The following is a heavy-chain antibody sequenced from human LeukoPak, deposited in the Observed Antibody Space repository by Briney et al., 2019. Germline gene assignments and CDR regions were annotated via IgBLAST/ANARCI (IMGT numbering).Heavy chain of an antibody. V-gene: IGHV1-69*06. CDR3: ARSHIVVVTAKDAFDI. Sequence: EASVKVSCKASGGTFSSYAISWVRQAPGQGLEWMGGIIPIFGTANYAQKFQGRVTITADKSTSTAYMELSSLRSEDTAVYYCARSHIVVVTAKDAFDIWGQGTMVTVSS. D-gene: IGHD2-21*02. J-gene: IGHJ3*02. CDR2: IIPIFGTA. CDR1: GGTFSSYA.